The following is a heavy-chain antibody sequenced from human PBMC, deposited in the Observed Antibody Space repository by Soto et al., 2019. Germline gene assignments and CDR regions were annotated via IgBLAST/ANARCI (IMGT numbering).Heavy chain of an antibody. J-gene: IGHJ4*02. V-gene: IGHV1-69*01. CDR2: IIPIFGTA. D-gene: IGHD5-12*01. CDR1: GGTFSNYA. Sequence: QVQLVQSGAEVKKPGSSVKVSCKASGGTFSNYAINWVRQAPGQGLEWMGGIIPIFGTANYAQKFQGRVTITADESTSTAYLDLSSLRPEDTAVYYCARPVEMATISRSYLFYWGQGTLVTVSS. CDR3: ARPVEMATISRSYLFY.